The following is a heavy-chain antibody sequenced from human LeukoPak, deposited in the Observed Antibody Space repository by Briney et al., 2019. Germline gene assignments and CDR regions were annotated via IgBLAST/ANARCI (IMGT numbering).Heavy chain of an antibody. CDR3: ARSSTLGNYFDY. J-gene: IGHJ4*02. CDR1: GYTFTSYY. V-gene: IGHV1-46*01. Sequence: ASVKVSCKASGYTFTSYYMRWVRQAPGQGLEWMGIINPSGGSTSYAQKFQGRVTLTRDTSTSTVYMELSSLRSEDTAVYYCARSSTLGNYFDYWGQGTLVTVFS. CDR2: INPSGGST. D-gene: IGHD6-13*01.